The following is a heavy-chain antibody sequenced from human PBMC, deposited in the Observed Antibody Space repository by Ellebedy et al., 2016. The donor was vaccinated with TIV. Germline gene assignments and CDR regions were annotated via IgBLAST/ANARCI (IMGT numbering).Heavy chain of an antibody. D-gene: IGHD4-17*01. J-gene: IGHJ5*02. V-gene: IGHV3-7*01. CDR1: GFNFRSYW. Sequence: PGGSLRLSCAASGFNFRSYWMTWVRQAPGKGLEWVAKIRQDGDEIYYAESVKGRFTISRDNAKNSLFLQMNSLRGEDTAVYYCARRASYGDYAVQVNPWFDPWGQGTLVTVSS. CDR3: ARRASYGDYAVQVNPWFDP. CDR2: IRQDGDEI.